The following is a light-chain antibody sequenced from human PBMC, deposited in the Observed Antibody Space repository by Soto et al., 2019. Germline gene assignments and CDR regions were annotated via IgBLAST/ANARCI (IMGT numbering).Light chain of an antibody. V-gene: IGKV1-9*01. CDR3: RQLNSYPRIT. J-gene: IGKJ4*01. Sequence: DIQLTQSPSFLSASVGDRVTITCRASQGISSYLAWYQQKPGKAPKLLIYAASTLQSGVPSRFSGVGSGTEFTLTISSLQPEDFATYYCRQLNSYPRITFGGGTKVEIK. CDR1: QGISSY. CDR2: AAS.